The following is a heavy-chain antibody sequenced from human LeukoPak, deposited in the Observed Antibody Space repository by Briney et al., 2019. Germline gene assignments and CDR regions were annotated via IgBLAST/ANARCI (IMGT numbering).Heavy chain of an antibody. CDR2: IYYSGST. Sequence: PSETLSLTCTVSGGSISSYYWSWIRQPPGKGLEWIGYIYYSGSTNYNPSLKSRVTISVDTSKNQFSLKLSSVTAADTAVYYCASDLRYCSSTSCYISLDYWGQGTLVTVSS. J-gene: IGHJ4*02. CDR3: ASDLRYCSSTSCYISLDY. V-gene: IGHV4-59*01. D-gene: IGHD2-2*02. CDR1: GGSISSYY.